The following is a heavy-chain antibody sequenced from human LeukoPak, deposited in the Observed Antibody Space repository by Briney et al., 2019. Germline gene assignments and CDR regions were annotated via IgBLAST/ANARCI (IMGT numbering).Heavy chain of an antibody. D-gene: IGHD3-22*01. CDR2: IYHSGST. CDR1: GGSISSSYW. CDR3: ARRRYYYDSSGYYRSYYYYMDV. V-gene: IGHV4-4*02. Sequence: PSETLSLTCAVSGGSISSSYWWTWVRQPPGKGLEWIGEIYHSGSTNYNPSLKSRLTISVDKSKNQFSLKLSSVTAADTAVYYCARRRYYYDSSGYYRSYYYYMDVWGKGTTVTISS. J-gene: IGHJ6*03.